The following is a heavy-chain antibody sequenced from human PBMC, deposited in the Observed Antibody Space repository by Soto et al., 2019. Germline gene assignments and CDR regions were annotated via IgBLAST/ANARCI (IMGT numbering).Heavy chain of an antibody. CDR1: GFTFSSYG. D-gene: IGHD3-3*01. V-gene: IGHV3-33*01. J-gene: IGHJ6*03. CDR3: AREDFGVVPPEPLYYMDV. Sequence: QVQLVESGGGVVQPGRSLRLSCAASGFTFSSYGMHWVRQAPGKGLEWVAVIWYDGSNKYYADSVKGRFTISRDNSKNTLYLQMNSLRAEDTAVYYCAREDFGVVPPEPLYYMDVWGKGTTVTVSS. CDR2: IWYDGSNK.